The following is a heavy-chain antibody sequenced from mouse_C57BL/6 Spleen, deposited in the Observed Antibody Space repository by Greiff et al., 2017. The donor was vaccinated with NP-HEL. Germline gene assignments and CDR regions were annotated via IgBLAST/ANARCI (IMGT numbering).Heavy chain of an antibody. CDR3: KRGYYDGYYGFAY. CDR1: GFNIKDYY. CDR2: IDPEDGDT. D-gene: IGHD2-3*01. Sequence: VQLKQSGAELVRPGASVKLSCTASGFNIKDYYMHWVKQRPEQGLEWIGRIDPEDGDTEYAPKFQGKATMTADTSSNTAYLQLSSLTSEDTAVYYCKRGYYDGYYGFAYWGQGTLVTVSA. J-gene: IGHJ3*01. V-gene: IGHV14-1*01.